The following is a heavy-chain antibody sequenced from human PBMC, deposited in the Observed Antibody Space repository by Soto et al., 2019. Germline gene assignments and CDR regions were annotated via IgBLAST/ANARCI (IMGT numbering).Heavy chain of an antibody. J-gene: IGHJ6*02. Sequence: ASVKVSCKASGYTFTGYYMHWVRQAPGQGLEWMGWVNPNSGGTKYSQKFQGRVTITRDTSASTAYMELSSLRSEDTAVYYCAREEGGYSGYDSDYYYGMDVWGQGTTVTVSS. CDR1: GYTFTGYY. D-gene: IGHD5-12*01. CDR2: VNPNSGGT. CDR3: AREEGGYSGYDSDYYYGMDV. V-gene: IGHV1-2*02.